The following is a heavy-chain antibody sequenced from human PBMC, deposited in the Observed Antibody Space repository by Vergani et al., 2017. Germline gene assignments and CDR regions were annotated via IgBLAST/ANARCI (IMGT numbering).Heavy chain of an antibody. CDR1: GFTFSDYY. J-gene: IGHJ4*02. Sequence: QVQLVESGGGLVKPGGSLRLSCAASGFTFSDYYMSWIRQAPGKGLEWVSYISSSGSTIYYADSVKGRFTISRDNAKNSLYLQMKSLRAEDTAVYYCARAKESPPYYDFWSGYYTGETYYFDYWGQGTLVTVSS. D-gene: IGHD3-3*01. CDR3: ARAKESPPYYDFWSGYYTGETYYFDY. V-gene: IGHV3-11*01. CDR2: ISSSGSTI.